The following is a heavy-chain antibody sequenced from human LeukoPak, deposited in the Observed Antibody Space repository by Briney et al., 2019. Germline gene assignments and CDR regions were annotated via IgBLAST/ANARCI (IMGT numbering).Heavy chain of an antibody. Sequence: ASVKVSCKASGYTFTGYHMHWVRQAPGQGREWMGWINPDSGGTKYAQKFQGRVTMTRDTSISTAYMELSRLRSDDTAVYYCARDRGNAYRLNWFDPWGQGTLVTVSS. CDR2: INPDSGGT. CDR3: ARDRGNAYRLNWFDP. V-gene: IGHV1-2*02. D-gene: IGHD5-24*01. J-gene: IGHJ5*02. CDR1: GYTFTGYH.